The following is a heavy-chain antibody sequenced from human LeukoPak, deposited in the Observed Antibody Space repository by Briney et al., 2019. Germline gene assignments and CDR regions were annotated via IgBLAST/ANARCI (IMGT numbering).Heavy chain of an antibody. D-gene: IGHD3-10*01. CDR1: GGSISSYY. V-gene: IGHV4-4*07. Sequence: SETLSLTCTVSGGSISSYYWSWIRQPAGKGLEWIGRIFTSGSTNYNPSLKSRVTISVDKSKNHFSLKLSSVTAADTAVYYCARGPGYGSGTFERWGQGTLVTVSS. J-gene: IGHJ4*02. CDR3: ARGPGYGSGTFER. CDR2: IFTSGST.